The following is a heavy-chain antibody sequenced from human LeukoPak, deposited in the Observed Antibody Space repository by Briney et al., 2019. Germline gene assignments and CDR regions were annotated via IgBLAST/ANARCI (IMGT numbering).Heavy chain of an antibody. V-gene: IGHV4-4*02. CDR2: IYHSGST. J-gene: IGHJ5*02. Sequence: PSGTLSLTCAVSGGSISSSNWWSWVRQPPGKGLEWIGEIYHSGSTNYNPSLKSRVTISVDTSKDQFSLKLSSVTAADTAVYYCARHELITAGANWFDPWGQGTLVTVSS. CDR3: ARHELITAGANWFDP. D-gene: IGHD3-16*01. CDR1: GGSISSSNW.